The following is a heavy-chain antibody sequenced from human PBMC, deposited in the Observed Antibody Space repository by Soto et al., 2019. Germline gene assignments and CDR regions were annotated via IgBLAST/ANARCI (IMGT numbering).Heavy chain of an antibody. CDR3: ARTLRITILSEVYYYMAV. Sequence: PGGSLRLSCTASGFTFGDYAMSWFRQAPGKGLEWVGFIRAKAYTGTTDYATSVKGRFTISRDDSTSIAYLQMNNLKIEDTAVYYCARTLRITILSEVYYYMAVWGKGPTVPV. J-gene: IGHJ6*03. D-gene: IGHD3-3*01. CDR1: GFTFGDYA. CDR2: IRAKAYTGTT. V-gene: IGHV3-49*03.